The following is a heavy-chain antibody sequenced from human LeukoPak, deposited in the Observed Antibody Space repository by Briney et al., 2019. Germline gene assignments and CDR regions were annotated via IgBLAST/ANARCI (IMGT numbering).Heavy chain of an antibody. CDR3: ARDPGDYGLGASDY. J-gene: IGHJ4*02. Sequence: GGSLRLSCAASGFTFSSYWMSWVRQAPGKGLEWVANIKQDGSGKYYVDSVKGRFTISRDNAKNSLYLQMNSLRAEDTAVYYCARDPGDYGLGASDYWGQGTLVTVSS. V-gene: IGHV3-7*03. D-gene: IGHD4-17*01. CDR2: IKQDGSGK. CDR1: GFTFSSYW.